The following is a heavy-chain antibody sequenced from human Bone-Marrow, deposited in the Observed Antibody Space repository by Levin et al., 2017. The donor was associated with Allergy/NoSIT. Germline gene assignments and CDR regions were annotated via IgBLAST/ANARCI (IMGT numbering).Heavy chain of an antibody. Sequence: SQTLSLPCSVSGGSIRSNIYYWGWIRQPPGKGLEWIGSFSYGGTTYYNPSLTSRVSISVDTSKNQFSLRLSSVTATDTAVYYCARHGRTMIRDSYFQHWGQGTLVAVSP. CDR2: FSYGGTT. CDR1: GGSIRSNIYY. D-gene: IGHD3-10*01. J-gene: IGHJ1*01. V-gene: IGHV4-39*01. CDR3: ARHGRTMIRDSYFQH.